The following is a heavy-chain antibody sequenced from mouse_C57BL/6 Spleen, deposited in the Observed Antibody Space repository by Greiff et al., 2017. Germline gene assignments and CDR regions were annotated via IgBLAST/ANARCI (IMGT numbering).Heavy chain of an antibody. J-gene: IGHJ4*01. D-gene: IGHD1-1*01. CDR1: GYNIKNTY. CDR3: ASIAAVVAPMDY. V-gene: IGHV14-3*01. Sequence: VQLQQSVAELVRPGASVKMSCTASGYNIKNTYMHWVKQRPEQGLEWIGRIDPANGNTKYDAKFQGKATITADTSSTTAYLQLSSLTSEDTAIYYCASIAAVVAPMDYWGQGTSVTVSS. CDR2: IDPANGNT.